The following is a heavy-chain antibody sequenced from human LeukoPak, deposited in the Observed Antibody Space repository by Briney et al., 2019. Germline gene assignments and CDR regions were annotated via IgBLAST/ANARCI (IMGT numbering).Heavy chain of an antibody. CDR1: GFTFRSYA. V-gene: IGHV3-23*01. Sequence: GGSLRLSCAAYGFTFRSYAMNWVRQAPGKGLEWVSGISGSGGNTYSAESLKGRVTISRDNSKNTLYLQMNSLRAEDTAVYYCAKEGRAVAALDYWGQGTLVTASS. J-gene: IGHJ4*02. D-gene: IGHD6-19*01. CDR3: AKEGRAVAALDY. CDR2: ISGSGGNT.